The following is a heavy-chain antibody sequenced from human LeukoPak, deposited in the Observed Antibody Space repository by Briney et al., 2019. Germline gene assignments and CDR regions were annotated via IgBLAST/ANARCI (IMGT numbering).Heavy chain of an antibody. V-gene: IGHV5-51*01. CDR3: ARARYSISGFYYYMEV. CDR2: IYPGDSDT. J-gene: IGHJ6*03. Sequence: GESLKISCKGSGYSFTNYWIGWVRQMPGKGLEWMGIIYPGDSDTRYSPSFQGQVTISADKSINTAYLQWSSLKASDTAMYYCARARYSISGFYYYMEVWGKGTTVTVSS. D-gene: IGHD1-26*01. CDR1: GYSFTNYW.